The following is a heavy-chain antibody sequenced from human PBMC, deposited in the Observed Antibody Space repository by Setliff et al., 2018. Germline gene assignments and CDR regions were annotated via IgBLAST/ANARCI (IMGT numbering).Heavy chain of an antibody. Sequence: GGSLRLSCAASTLTFTYAMSWVRQTPGKGLEWIASINGDGADTYYAASMKGRFTISRDNSKRTLYLQMSSLRAEDTAVYYCARDPTSGALFRAFDIWGQGTMVTVSS. V-gene: IGHV3-23*01. J-gene: IGHJ3*02. D-gene: IGHD2-21*01. CDR3: ARDPTSGALFRAFDI. CDR1: TLTFTYA. CDR2: INGDGADT.